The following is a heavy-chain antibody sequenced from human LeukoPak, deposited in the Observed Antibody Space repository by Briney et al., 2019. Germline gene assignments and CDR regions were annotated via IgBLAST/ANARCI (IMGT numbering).Heavy chain of an antibody. CDR1: GGSNSSFS. V-gene: IGHV4-59*01. J-gene: IGHJ4*02. CDR2: IYYSRST. CDR3: ARVFIRASNTGGFDY. Sequence: SGTLSLTCPGTGGSNSSFSWRWLRQPPAKGVAWIGHIYYSRSTKYLPSLQIRVTKSLHTSTNDFSLKLSSVTAADTAVYYCARVFIRASNTGGFDYWGQGTLVTVSS. D-gene: IGHD3-10*01.